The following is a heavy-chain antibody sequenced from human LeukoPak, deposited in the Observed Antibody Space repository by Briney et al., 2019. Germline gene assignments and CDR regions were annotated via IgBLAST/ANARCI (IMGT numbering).Heavy chain of an antibody. CDR2: MYYRGNT. V-gene: IGHV4-39*07. CDR3: ARLYGNYQNYFDY. D-gene: IGHD1-7*01. Sequence: SETLSLTCTVSGGSISTITYYWGWIRQPPGKGLAWVGHMYYRGNTFYNPSLKSRVTISVDTSKNQFSLKLRSVTAADTAAYYCARLYGNYQNYFDYWGQGTLVTVSS. CDR1: GGSISTITYY. J-gene: IGHJ4*02.